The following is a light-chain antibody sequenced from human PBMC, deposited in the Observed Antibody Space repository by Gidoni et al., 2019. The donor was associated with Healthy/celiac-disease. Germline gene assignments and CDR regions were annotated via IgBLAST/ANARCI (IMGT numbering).Light chain of an antibody. J-gene: IGKJ4*01. V-gene: IGKV3-15*01. CDR3: QQYNNWPLT. CDR1: QSVSSN. CDR2: GAS. Sequence: ELVMTQSPATLSVSPGERATLSCRASQSVSSNLAWYQQKPGQAPRLLIYGASTRATGIPARFSGSGSGTEFTITISSLQSEEFAVYYCQQYNNWPLTFGGGTKVEIK.